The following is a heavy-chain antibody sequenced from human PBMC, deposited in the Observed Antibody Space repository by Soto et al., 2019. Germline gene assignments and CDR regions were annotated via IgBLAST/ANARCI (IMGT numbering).Heavy chain of an antibody. D-gene: IGHD3-3*01. CDR3: ARANYDFWSGHPRHFDY. Sequence: QVQLQESGPGLVKPSQTLSLTCTVSGGSISSGGYYWSWIRQHPGKGLEWIGYIYYSGSTYYNPSLKSRVTISVDTSKTQFSLKLSSVTAADTAVYYCARANYDFWSGHPRHFDYWGQGTLVTVSS. CDR1: GGSISSGGYY. J-gene: IGHJ4*02. V-gene: IGHV4-31*03. CDR2: IYYSGST.